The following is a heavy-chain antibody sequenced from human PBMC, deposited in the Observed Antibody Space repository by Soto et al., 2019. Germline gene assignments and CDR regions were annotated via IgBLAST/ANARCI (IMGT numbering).Heavy chain of an antibody. CDR2: TSYDGSNK. V-gene: IGHV3-30-3*01. J-gene: IGHJ4*02. Sequence: QVQLVESGGDVVQPGRSLRLSCAASGFTFSTYSMHWVRQAPGKGLEWVALTSYDGSNKYYVDSVKGRFTISRDNSKNTLYLQRDSLRAEDTAVYYCARGYPWYYGSGSMFYSDYWGQGTLVTVSS. CDR3: ARGYPWYYGSGSMFYSDY. D-gene: IGHD3-10*01. CDR1: GFTFSTYS.